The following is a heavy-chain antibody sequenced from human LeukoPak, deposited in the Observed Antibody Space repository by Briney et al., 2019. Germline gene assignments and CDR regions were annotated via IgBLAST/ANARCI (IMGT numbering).Heavy chain of an antibody. CDR2: ISSSSSYI. CDR3: ARRGYYYDSSGYYSYEGRDY. CDR1: GFTFSSYS. Sequence: GGSLRLSCAASGFTFSSYSMNWVRQAPGKGLEWVSFISSSSSYIDYADSVKGRFTISRDNTKNSLFLQMNNVRAEDTAVYCCARRGYYYDSSGYYSYEGRDYWGQGTVVTVSS. V-gene: IGHV3-21*01. J-gene: IGHJ4*02. D-gene: IGHD3-22*01.